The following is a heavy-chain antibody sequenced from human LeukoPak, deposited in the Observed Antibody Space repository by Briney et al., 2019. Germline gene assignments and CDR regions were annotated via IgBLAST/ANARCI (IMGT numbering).Heavy chain of an antibody. CDR1: GYTFTDYF. J-gene: IGHJ4*02. Sequence: ASVKVSCKASGYTFTDYFMHWVRQAPGQGLEWMGWINPNSGGTHYAQKFQGRVTMTRDTSISTAYMELSRLRSDDTAVYYCARDLYLRYYFDYWGQGTLVTVSS. CDR3: ARDLYLRYYFDY. CDR2: INPNSGGT. D-gene: IGHD2-2*02. V-gene: IGHV1-2*02.